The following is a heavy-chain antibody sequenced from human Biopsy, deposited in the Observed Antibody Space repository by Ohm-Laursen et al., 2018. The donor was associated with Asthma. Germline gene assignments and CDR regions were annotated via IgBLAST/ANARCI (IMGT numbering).Heavy chain of an antibody. J-gene: IGHJ4*02. CDR3: AKGGTYTTDRYAY. CDR1: GFTFSSYA. V-gene: IGHV3-23*01. CDR2: ISSSGAST. D-gene: IGHD1-26*01. Sequence: GSLRLSCAAPGFTFSSYAMSWVRQAPGKGLEWVSSISSSGASTYYADSVKGRFTISRDNSKNTLYLQMSSLRADDTAVYYCAKGGTYTTDRYAYWGQGSLVTVSS.